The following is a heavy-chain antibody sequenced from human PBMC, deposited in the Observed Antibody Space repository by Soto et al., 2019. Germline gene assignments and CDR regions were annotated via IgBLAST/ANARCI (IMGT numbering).Heavy chain of an antibody. V-gene: IGHV3-64*01. D-gene: IGHD6-19*01. CDR2: ISSNGGST. CDR3: ARQWLDSYYFDY. CDR1: GFTFSSYN. J-gene: IGHJ4*02. Sequence: GGSLRLSCAASGFTFSSYNMNWVRQAPWKGLEYVSAISSNGGSTYYANSVKGRFTISRDNSKNTLYLQMGSLRAEDMAVYYCARQWLDSYYFDYWGQGTLVTVSS.